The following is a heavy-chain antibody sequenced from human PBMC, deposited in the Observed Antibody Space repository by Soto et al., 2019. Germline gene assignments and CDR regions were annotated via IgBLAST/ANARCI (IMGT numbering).Heavy chain of an antibody. V-gene: IGHV3-72*01. D-gene: IGHD2-15*01. CDR3: ARSYYSGGNYYCGHN. J-gene: IGHJ4*02. CDR1: GFILSDHY. CDR2: TRNKANSYTT. Sequence: GGSLRLSCAASGFILSDHYMDWVRQAPGKGLEWVGRTRNKANSYTTEYAASVKGRFSISRDDSKNSLYLQMNSLITEDTAVYYCARSYYSGGNYYCGHNWGQGTLVTVSS.